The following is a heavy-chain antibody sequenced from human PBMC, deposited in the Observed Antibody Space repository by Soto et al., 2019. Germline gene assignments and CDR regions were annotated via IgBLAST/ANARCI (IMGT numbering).Heavy chain of an antibody. J-gene: IGHJ4*02. CDR3: AREIGL. D-gene: IGHD3-10*01. CDR2: ISYDGLNK. CDR1: GFTFSDSG. Sequence: QVQLVESGGGVVQPGRSLRLSCAASGFTFSDSGIHWVRQAPGKGLDWVAVISYDGLNKYYAGSVKGRFTISRDNSKNTLYLQMNSLRAEDTAVYYCAREIGLWGQGTLVTVSS. V-gene: IGHV3-30*03.